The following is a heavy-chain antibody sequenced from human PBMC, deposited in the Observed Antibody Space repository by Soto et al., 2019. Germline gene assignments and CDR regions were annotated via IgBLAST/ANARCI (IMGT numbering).Heavy chain of an antibody. D-gene: IGHD4-4*01. CDR3: ARGEGTLTTWEYYHYGMDV. CDR2: IYYSVST. CDR1: GACISSYY. Sequence: XATLWLTGTVSGACISSYYWSWIRQPPGKGLEWIGYIYYSVSTNYNPSLKSRVTISVDTSKNQFSLKVSSVTAADTAVYYCARGEGTLTTWEYYHYGMDVWGQGTTVTVSS. V-gene: IGHV4-59*01. J-gene: IGHJ6*02.